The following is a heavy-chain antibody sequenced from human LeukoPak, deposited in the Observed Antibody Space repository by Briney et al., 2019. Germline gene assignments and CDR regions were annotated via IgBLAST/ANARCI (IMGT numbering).Heavy chain of an antibody. J-gene: IGHJ6*03. D-gene: IGHD2-2*01. CDR3: ARGHCSSTSCSNYNYYYMDV. V-gene: IGHV1-8*03. Sequence: ASVKVSCKASGYTFTSYGISWVRQATGQGLEWMGWMNPNSGDTGYAQKFQGRVTITRNTSISTAYMELSSLRSEDTAVYYCARGHCSSTSCSNYNYYYMDVWGKGTTVTVSS. CDR1: GYTFTSYG. CDR2: MNPNSGDT.